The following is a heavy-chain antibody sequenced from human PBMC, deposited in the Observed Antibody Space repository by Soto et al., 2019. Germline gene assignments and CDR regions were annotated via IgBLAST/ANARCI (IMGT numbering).Heavy chain of an antibody. J-gene: IGHJ4*02. CDR3: ARLFRGSFFDY. CDR1: GYSFSSYG. D-gene: IGHD1-26*01. V-gene: IGHV1-18*01. Sequence: ASVKVSCKASGYSFSSYGISWVRQAPGQGLEWMGWISTHNGDTSYAQAQKFQGRVTLTTDTPASTAYIEVRSLRSDDTAVYYCARLFRGSFFDYWGQGTLVTVSS. CDR2: ISTHNGDT.